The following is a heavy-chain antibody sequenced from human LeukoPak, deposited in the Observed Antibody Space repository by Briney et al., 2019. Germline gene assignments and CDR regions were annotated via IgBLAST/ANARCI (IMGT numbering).Heavy chain of an antibody. CDR3: ARDREGAYPFDY. D-gene: IGHD1-26*01. J-gene: IGHJ4*02. V-gene: IGHV3-48*03. CDR1: GFTFSNYE. CDR2: ISSDGSTI. Sequence: GGSLRLSCAASGFTFSNYEMNWVRQAPGKGLEWVSYISSDGSTIYYADSVKGRFSISRDNAKNSLYLQMNSLRAEDTAVYYCARDREGAYPFDYWGQGTLVTVSS.